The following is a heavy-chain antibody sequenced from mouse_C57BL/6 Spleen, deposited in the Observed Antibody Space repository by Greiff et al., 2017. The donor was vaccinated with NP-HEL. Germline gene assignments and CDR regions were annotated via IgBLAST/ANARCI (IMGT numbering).Heavy chain of an antibody. Sequence: EVKLVESGGDLVKPGGSLKLSCAASGFTFSSYGMSWVRQTPDKRLEWVATISSGGSYTYYPDSVKGRFTISRDNAKNTLYLQMSSLKSEDTAMYYCARPRLGSSYDYWGQGTTLTVSS. CDR2: ISSGGSYT. CDR1: GFTFSSYG. D-gene: IGHD1-1*01. J-gene: IGHJ2*01. CDR3: ARPRLGSSYDY. V-gene: IGHV5-6*01.